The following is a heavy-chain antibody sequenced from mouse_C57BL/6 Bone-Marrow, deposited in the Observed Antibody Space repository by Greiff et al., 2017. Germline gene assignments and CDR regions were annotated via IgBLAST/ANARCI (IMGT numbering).Heavy chain of an antibody. CDR1: GYTFTSYW. J-gene: IGHJ4*01. Sequence: QVQLQQPGAELVRPGTSVKLSCKASGYTFTSYWMHWVKQRPGQGLEWIGVIDPSDSYTNYNQKFKGKATLTVDTSSSTAYMQLISLTSEDSAVYYCARWVYYYGSSYDAMDYWGQGTSVTVSS. D-gene: IGHD1-1*01. CDR3: ARWVYYYGSSYDAMDY. CDR2: IDPSDSYT. V-gene: IGHV1-59*01.